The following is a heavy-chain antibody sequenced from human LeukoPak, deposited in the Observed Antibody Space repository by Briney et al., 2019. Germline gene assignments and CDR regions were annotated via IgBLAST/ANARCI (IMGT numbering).Heavy chain of an antibody. CDR1: GFTFSSYS. V-gene: IGHV3-30*18. CDR3: AKENLSGSYYYFDY. J-gene: IGHJ4*02. Sequence: PGGSLRLSCAASGFTFSSYSMHWVRQAPGKGLEWVAVISYDGSNKYYADSVQGRFTISRDNSKNTLYLQMNSLRAEDTAMYYCAKENLSGSYYYFDYWGQGTLVTVSS. CDR2: ISYDGSNK. D-gene: IGHD1-26*01.